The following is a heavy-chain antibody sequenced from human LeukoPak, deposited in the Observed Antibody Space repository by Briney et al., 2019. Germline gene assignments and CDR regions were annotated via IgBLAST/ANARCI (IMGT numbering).Heavy chain of an antibody. D-gene: IGHD6-13*01. J-gene: IGHJ6*02. CDR2: INHSGST. CDR3: ARLGVISSWYAYYYGMDV. Sequence: SETLSLTCAVYGGSFSGYYWSWIRQPPGKGLEWIGEINHSGSTNYNPSLKSRVTISVDTSKNQFSLKLSSVTAADTAVYYCARLGVISSWYAYYYGMDVLGQGTTVTVCS. CDR1: GGSFSGYY. V-gene: IGHV4-34*01.